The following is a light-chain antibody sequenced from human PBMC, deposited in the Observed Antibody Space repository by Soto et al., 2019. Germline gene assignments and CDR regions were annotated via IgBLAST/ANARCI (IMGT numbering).Light chain of an antibody. CDR3: LQDYNDPRT. Sequence: AIQMTQSPSSLSASVGDRVTITCRASQGIRNDLGWYQQKPGNAPKLLIYAAYSLQSGVPARFIGSGSRTDFTLTISSRQPEDFATYYCLQDYNDPRTFGQGTKLEIK. J-gene: IGKJ2*02. CDR2: AAY. V-gene: IGKV1-6*01. CDR1: QGIRND.